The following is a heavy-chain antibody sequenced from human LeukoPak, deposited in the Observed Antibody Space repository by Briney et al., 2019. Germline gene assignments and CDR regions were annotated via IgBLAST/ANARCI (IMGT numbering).Heavy chain of an antibody. CDR3: ATYSSGWDVYYFDY. J-gene: IGHJ4*02. D-gene: IGHD6-19*01. CDR2: ISSTSTYI. Sequence: GGSLRLSCAASGVTFSSYSMIWGRQALGKGLEWGSSISSTSTYIYYADSAKGRFTISRDNAKNSLSLQMNSLRAEDTAVYYCATYSSGWDVYYFDYWGQGTLVTVSS. CDR1: GVTFSSYS. V-gene: IGHV3-21*01.